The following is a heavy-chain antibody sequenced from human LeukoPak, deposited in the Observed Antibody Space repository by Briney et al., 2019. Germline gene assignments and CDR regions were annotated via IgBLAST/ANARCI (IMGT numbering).Heavy chain of an antibody. CDR3: ARGSVSADPTSEWFGP. V-gene: IGHV4-30-2*01. Sequence: SQTLSLTCTVSGDSISNGAYYWSWIRQPPGKGLQWIGYIYHSGSTYYNPSLKSRVNMSVDRSKNQFSLNLNSVTATDTAVYYCARGSVSADPTSEWFGPWGQGILVTVSS. D-gene: IGHD2/OR15-2a*01. J-gene: IGHJ5*02. CDR1: GDSISNGAYY. CDR2: IYHSGST.